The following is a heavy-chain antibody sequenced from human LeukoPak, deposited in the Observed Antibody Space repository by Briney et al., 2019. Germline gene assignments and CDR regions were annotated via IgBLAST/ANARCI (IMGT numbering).Heavy chain of an antibody. CDR1: GFTFSSYG. J-gene: IGHJ6*02. CDR3: AREERYSYGPPGDYYYGMDV. D-gene: IGHD5-18*01. V-gene: IGHV3-30*03. Sequence: GGSLRLSCAASGFTFSSYGMHWVRQAPGKGLEWVAVISYDGSNKYYADSVKGRFTISRDNSKNTLYLQMNSLRAEDTAVYYCAREERYSYGPPGDYYYGMDVWGQGTTVTVSS. CDR2: ISYDGSNK.